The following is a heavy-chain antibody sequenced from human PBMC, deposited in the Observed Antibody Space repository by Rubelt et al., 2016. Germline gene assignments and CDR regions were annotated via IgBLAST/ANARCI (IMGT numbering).Heavy chain of an antibody. CDR3: ASSGSYDFWSGYSNWFDP. CDR1: GGSISSGGYY. V-gene: IGHV4-31*03. J-gene: IGHJ5*02. CDR2: IYYSGST. D-gene: IGHD3-3*01. Sequence: QVQLQESGPGLVKPSQTLSLTCTVSGGSISSGGYYWSWIRQHPGKGLEWIGYIYYSGSTYYNPSLKSRVTISVDTSKNQCSLKLSSVTAADTAVYYCASSGSYDFWSGYSNWFDPWGQGTLVTVSS.